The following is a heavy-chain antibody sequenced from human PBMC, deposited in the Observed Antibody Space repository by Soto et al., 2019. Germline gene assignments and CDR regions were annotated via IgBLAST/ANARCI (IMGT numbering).Heavy chain of an antibody. CDR1: GGTFSSYA. J-gene: IGHJ6*02. CDR3: ARGYYDFWSGYYGVYYGMDV. CDR2: IIPIFGTA. Sequence: VASVKVSCKASGGTFSSYAISWVRQAPGQGLEWMGGIIPIFGTANYAQKFQGRVTITADESTSTAYMELSSLRSEDTAVYYCARGYYDFWSGYYGVYYGMDVWGQGTTVTVSS. V-gene: IGHV1-69*13. D-gene: IGHD3-3*01.